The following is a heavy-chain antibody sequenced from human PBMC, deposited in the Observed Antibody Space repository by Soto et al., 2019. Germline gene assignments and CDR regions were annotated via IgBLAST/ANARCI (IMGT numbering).Heavy chain of an antibody. D-gene: IGHD6-6*01. J-gene: IGHJ6*02. CDR2: ISGSGGST. CDR1: GFTFSSYA. V-gene: IGHV3-23*01. CDR3: AKAGYSSSSYYYYGMDV. Sequence: PGGSLRLSCAASGFTFSSYAMSWVRQAPGKGLEWVSAISGSGGSTYYADSVKGRFTISRDNSKNTLYLQMNSLRAEDTAVYYCAKAGYSSSSYYYYGMDVRGRGTTVTVSS.